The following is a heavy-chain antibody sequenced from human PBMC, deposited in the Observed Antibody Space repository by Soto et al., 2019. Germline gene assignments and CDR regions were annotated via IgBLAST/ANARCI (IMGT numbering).Heavy chain of an antibody. D-gene: IGHD3-3*01. J-gene: IGHJ5*02. V-gene: IGHV1-24*01. CDR1: AYTLTALS. CDR2: FDPEDGET. Sequence: ASVKVSCKVSAYTLTALSMLWVRQAPGKGLEWMGGFDPEDGETIYAQKFQGRVTMTEDTSTDTAYMELSSLRSEDTAVYYCATTRFVETNNWFDPWGQGTLVTVSS. CDR3: ATTRFVETNNWFDP.